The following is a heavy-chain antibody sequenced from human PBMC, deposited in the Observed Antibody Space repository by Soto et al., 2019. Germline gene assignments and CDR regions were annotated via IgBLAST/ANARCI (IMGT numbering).Heavy chain of an antibody. Sequence: SETLSLTCAVYGGSFSGYYWSWIRQPPGKGLEWIGEINHSGSTNYNPSLKSRVTISVDTSKNQFSLKLSSVTAADTAVYYCARHNPTEMVSGWFDPWGQGTLVTVPS. V-gene: IGHV4-34*01. CDR3: ARHNPTEMVSGWFDP. CDR1: GGSFSGYY. J-gene: IGHJ5*02. CDR2: INHSGST. D-gene: IGHD2-8*01.